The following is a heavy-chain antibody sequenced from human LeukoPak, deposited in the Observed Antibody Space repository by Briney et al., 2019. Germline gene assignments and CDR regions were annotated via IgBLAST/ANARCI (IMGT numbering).Heavy chain of an antibody. J-gene: IGHJ4*02. CDR1: GGSFSGYY. V-gene: IGHV4-34*01. Sequence: PSETLSLTCAVYGGSFSGYYWSWIRQPPGKGLEWIGEINHSGSTNYNPSLKSRVTISVDTSKNQFSLKLSSVTAADTAVYYCARAKPYYYDSSGYFRSWATRGDYFDYWGQGTLVTVSS. CDR3: ARAKPYYYDSSGYFRSWATRGDYFDY. CDR2: INHSGST. D-gene: IGHD3-22*01.